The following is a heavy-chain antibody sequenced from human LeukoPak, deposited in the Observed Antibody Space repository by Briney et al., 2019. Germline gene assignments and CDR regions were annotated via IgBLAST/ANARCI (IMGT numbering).Heavy chain of an antibody. CDR2: INPNSGGT. D-gene: IGHD6-6*01. CDR3: ARLAARTDHYYYGMDV. CDR1: GYTFTGYY. Sequence: GASVKVSCEASGYTFTGYYMHWVRQAPGQGLEWMGRINPNSGGTNYAQKFQGRVTMPRDTSISTAYMELSRLRSDDTAVYYCARLAARTDHYYYGMDVWGQGTTVTVSS. J-gene: IGHJ6*02. V-gene: IGHV1-2*06.